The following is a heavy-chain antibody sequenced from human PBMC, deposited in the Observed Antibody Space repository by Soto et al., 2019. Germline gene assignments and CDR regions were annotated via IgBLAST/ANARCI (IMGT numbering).Heavy chain of an antibody. V-gene: IGHV3-30-3*01. Sequence: GGSLRLSCAASGFTFSSYAMHWVRQAPGKGLEWVADISYDGSNKYYADSVKGRFTISRDNSKNTLYLQMNSLRAEDTAVYYCARDLGDVAGPFDYWGQGTLVTVSS. CDR1: GFTFSSYA. D-gene: IGHD6-19*01. CDR3: ARDLGDVAGPFDY. CDR2: ISYDGSNK. J-gene: IGHJ4*02.